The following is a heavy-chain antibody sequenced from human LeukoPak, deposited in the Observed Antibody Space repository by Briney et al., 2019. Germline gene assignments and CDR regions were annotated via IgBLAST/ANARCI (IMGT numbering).Heavy chain of an antibody. Sequence: PGGSLRLSCAASGFTFSSYGMHWVRQAPGKGLEWVAFIRYDGSNKYYADSVKGRFTISRDNSKNTLYLQMNSLRAEDTAVYYCARKSGSGWYAGWFDPWGQGTLVTVSS. CDR3: ARKSGSGWYAGWFDP. D-gene: IGHD6-19*01. J-gene: IGHJ5*02. CDR1: GFTFSSYG. CDR2: IRYDGSNK. V-gene: IGHV3-30*02.